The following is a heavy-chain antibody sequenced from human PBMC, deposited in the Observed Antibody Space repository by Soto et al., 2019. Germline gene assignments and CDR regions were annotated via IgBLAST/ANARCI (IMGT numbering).Heavy chain of an antibody. D-gene: IGHD3-10*01. Sequence: QITLKESGPTLVRPTQTLTLTCTFSGFSLSTTGVGVGWIRQPPGKALEWLALIYWDDDKRYSPSLKSRLTTTXDXXKNAMILRTTNMDPVDTATYYCAQTLRDYGLGRERANYSDPWGQGTLVTVSS. CDR3: AQTLRDYGLGRERANYSDP. CDR2: IYWDDDK. CDR1: GFSLSTTGVG. V-gene: IGHV2-5*02. J-gene: IGHJ5*02.